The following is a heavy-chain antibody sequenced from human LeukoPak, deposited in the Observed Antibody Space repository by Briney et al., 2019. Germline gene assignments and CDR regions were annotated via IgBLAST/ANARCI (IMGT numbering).Heavy chain of an antibody. Sequence: GESLKISCQTSGFIFRTYWIAWVRQMPGKGLEWMGIVYPGDSDTRYSPSFQGQVTISADKSISTAYLQWSSLKASDTAMYYCARADSSGSDYWGQGTLVTVSS. D-gene: IGHD3-22*01. CDR3: ARADSSGSDY. CDR1: GFIFRTYW. V-gene: IGHV5-51*01. J-gene: IGHJ4*02. CDR2: VYPGDSDT.